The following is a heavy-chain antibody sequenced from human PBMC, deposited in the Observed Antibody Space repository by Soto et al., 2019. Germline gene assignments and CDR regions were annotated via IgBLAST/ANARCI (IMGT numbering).Heavy chain of an antibody. Sequence: ASVKVSCKASGYTFTSLDINWVRRATGQGLEWMGWMQPNSGNTGYAQKFQGRVTMTRDTSISTAYMELSSLRSDDTAVYYCARGVNAGVDYWGQGTLVTVSS. CDR1: GYTFTSLD. V-gene: IGHV1-8*01. CDR2: MQPNSGNT. J-gene: IGHJ4*02. D-gene: IGHD1-26*01. CDR3: ARGVNAGVDY.